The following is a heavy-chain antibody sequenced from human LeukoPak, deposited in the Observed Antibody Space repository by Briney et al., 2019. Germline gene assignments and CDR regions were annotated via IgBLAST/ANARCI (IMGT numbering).Heavy chain of an antibody. CDR2: IRYDGSNK. Sequence: GESLRLSCAPSGFTFSSYGMHWVRQAPGKGLEWVTFIRYDGSNKYYADSVKGRFTISRDNSKNTLYLKMNSLRAEDTAVYYCAKSSGYRENYYYYYMDVWGKGTTVTVSS. CDR1: GFTFSSYG. V-gene: IGHV3-30*02. D-gene: IGHD3-22*01. J-gene: IGHJ6*03. CDR3: AKSSGYRENYYYYYMDV.